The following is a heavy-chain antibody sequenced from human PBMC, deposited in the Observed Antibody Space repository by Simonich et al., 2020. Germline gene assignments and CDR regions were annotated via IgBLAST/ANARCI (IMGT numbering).Heavy chain of an antibody. Sequence: QVQLQESGPGLVKPSETLSLTCTVSGGSISSYYWSWIRQPPGKGLGWIGYIYYSGSTNSNPSLKSRVTISVDTSKNQFSLKLSSVTAADTAVYYCARLPDYWGQGTLVTVSS. CDR3: ARLPDY. V-gene: IGHV4-59*08. CDR1: GGSISSYY. J-gene: IGHJ4*02. CDR2: IYYSGST.